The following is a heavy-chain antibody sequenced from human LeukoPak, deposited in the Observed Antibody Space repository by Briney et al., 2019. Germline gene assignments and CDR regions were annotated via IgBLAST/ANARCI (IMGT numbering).Heavy chain of an antibody. Sequence: GGSLRLSCAASGFTFDDYAMHWVRQAPGKGLEWVSGISWNSGSIDYADSVKGRFTISRDNAKNSLYLQMNSLRVEDTAFYYCAKDNRRHYTSGPNPDSLHWGQGALVIVSS. J-gene: IGHJ4*02. V-gene: IGHV3-9*01. D-gene: IGHD6-19*01. CDR2: ISWNSGSI. CDR3: AKDNRRHYTSGPNPDSLH. CDR1: GFTFDDYA.